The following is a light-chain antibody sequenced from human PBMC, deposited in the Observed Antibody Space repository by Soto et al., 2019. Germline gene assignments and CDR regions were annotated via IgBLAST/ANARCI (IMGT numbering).Light chain of an antibody. Sequence: EIVMTQSPATLSVSPGESATLSCRASQSVSSNLAWYQQKPGQAPRLLIYGASTSATGIPARFSGSGSGTEFTLTISRLQSEDFAVYYCQQYNNWPYTFGKGTKLEIK. CDR2: GAS. J-gene: IGKJ2*01. V-gene: IGKV3-15*01. CDR3: QQYNNWPYT. CDR1: QSVSSN.